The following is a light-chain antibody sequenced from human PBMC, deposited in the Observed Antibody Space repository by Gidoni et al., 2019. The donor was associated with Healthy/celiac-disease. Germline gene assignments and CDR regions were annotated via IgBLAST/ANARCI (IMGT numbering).Light chain of an antibody. CDR1: QSISSY. V-gene: IGKV1-39*01. CDR3: QQSYSTPIT. J-gene: IGKJ5*01. Sequence: IQMTQSPSSLSASVGDRVTITCRASQSISSYLNWYQQKPGKAPKLLIYAASSLQSGVPSRFSGSGSGTEFTLTSSSLQPEDFANYYCQQSYSTPITFGQGTRLEIK. CDR2: AAS.